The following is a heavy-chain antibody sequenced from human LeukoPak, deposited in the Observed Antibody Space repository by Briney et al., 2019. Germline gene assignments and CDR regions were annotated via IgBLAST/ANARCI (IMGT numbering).Heavy chain of an antibody. CDR1: GGSISSYY. CDR2: IYYSGST. V-gene: IGHV4-59*12. J-gene: IGHJ6*03. CDR3: ARRWVWSGSYRANYYMDV. D-gene: IGHD1-26*01. Sequence: PSETLSLTCTVSGGSISSYYWSWIRQPPGKGLEWIGYIYYSGSTNYNPSLKSRVTISVDTSKNQFSLKLSSVTAADTAVYYCARRWVWSGSYRANYYMDVWGKGTTVTVSS.